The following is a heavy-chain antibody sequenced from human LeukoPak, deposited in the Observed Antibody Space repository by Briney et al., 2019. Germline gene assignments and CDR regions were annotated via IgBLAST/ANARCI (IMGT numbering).Heavy chain of an antibody. D-gene: IGHD4-17*01. CDR2: INAGNGNT. J-gene: IGHJ4*02. CDR3: ARGRSYGDYVLCDY. CDR1: GYTFTSYA. V-gene: IGHV1-3*01. Sequence: ASVKVSCKASGYTFTSYAMHWVRQAPGQRLEWMGWINAGNGNTKYSQKFQGRVTITRDTSASTAYMELSSLRSEDTAVYYCARGRSYGDYVLCDYWGQGTLVTVSS.